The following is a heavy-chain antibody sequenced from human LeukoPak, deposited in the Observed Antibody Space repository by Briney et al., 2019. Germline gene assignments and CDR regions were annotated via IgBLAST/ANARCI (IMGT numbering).Heavy chain of an antibody. CDR1: GGSISSSSYY. V-gene: IGHV4-39*07. CDR2: IYYSGST. J-gene: IGHJ4*02. Sequence: PSETLSLTCTVSGGSISSSSYYWGWIRQPPGKGLEWIGSIYYSGSTYYNPSLKSRVTISVDTSKNQFSLKLSSVTAADTAVYYCARTISIGLDSWGQGTLVTVSS. D-gene: IGHD3-3*02. CDR3: ARTISIGLDS.